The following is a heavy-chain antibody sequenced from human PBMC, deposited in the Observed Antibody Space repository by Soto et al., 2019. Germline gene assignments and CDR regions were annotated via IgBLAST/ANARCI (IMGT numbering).Heavy chain of an antibody. J-gene: IGHJ4*02. Sequence: SETLSLTCTVSGGSISSGGYYWSWIRQHPGKGLEWIGYIYYSGSTYYNPSLKSRVTISVDTSKNQFSLKLSSVTAADTAVYYCARDTGARIVFDYWGQGTLVTVSS. D-gene: IGHD1-1*01. V-gene: IGHV4-31*03. CDR3: ARDTGARIVFDY. CDR2: IYYSGST. CDR1: GGSISSGGYY.